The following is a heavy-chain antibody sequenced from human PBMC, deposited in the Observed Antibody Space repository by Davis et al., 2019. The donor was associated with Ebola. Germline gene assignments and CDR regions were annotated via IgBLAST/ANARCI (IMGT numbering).Heavy chain of an antibody. V-gene: IGHV3-33*06. J-gene: IGHJ4*02. CDR1: GFTFSSYG. Sequence: GGSLRLSCAASGFTFSSYGMHWVRQAPGKGLEWVAVIWYDGSNKYYADSVKGRFTISRDNSKNTLYLQMNSLRAEDTAVYYFAKFYYYDSSGPRSGYWGQGTLVTVSS. CDR3: AKFYYYDSSGPRSGY. CDR2: IWYDGSNK. D-gene: IGHD3-22*01.